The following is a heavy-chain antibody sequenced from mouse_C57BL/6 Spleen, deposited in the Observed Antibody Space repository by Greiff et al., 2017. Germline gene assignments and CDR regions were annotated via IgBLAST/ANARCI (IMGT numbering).Heavy chain of an antibody. V-gene: IGHV1-50*01. CDR2: IDPSDSYT. J-gene: IGHJ2*01. CDR3: APNWADY. Sequence: QVQLQQPGAELVKPGASVKLSCKASGYTFTSYWMQWVKQRPGQGLEWIGEIDPSDSYTNYNQKFKGKATLTVDTSSSTAYMQLSSLTSEDSAVYYCAPNWADYWGQGTTLTVSS. CDR1: GYTFTSYW. D-gene: IGHD4-1*02.